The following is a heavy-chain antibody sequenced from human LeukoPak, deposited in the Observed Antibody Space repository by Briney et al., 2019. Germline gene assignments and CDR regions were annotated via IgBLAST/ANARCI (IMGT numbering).Heavy chain of an antibody. CDR2: ISSSGSTI. Sequence: PGGSLRLSCAASGFTFSSYEMNWVRQAPGKGLEWVSYISSSGSTIYYADSVKGRFTISRDNAKNSLYLQMNSLRAEDTAVYYCARDFSSWDYYGMDVWGQGTPVTISS. D-gene: IGHD2-2*01. CDR3: ARDFSSWDYYGMDV. CDR1: GFTFSSYE. V-gene: IGHV3-48*03. J-gene: IGHJ6*02.